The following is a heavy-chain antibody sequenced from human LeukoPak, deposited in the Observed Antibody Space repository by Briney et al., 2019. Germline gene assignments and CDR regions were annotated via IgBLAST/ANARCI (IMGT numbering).Heavy chain of an antibody. CDR1: GDSISSYY. Sequence: SETLSLTCTVSGDSISSYYWSWIRQPPGKGLEWIGSIYYSGSTYYNPSLKSRVTISVDTSKNQFSLKLSSVTAADTAVYYCARHRALDTAIVDFDYWGQGTLVTVSS. CDR3: ARHRALDTAIVDFDY. D-gene: IGHD5-18*01. CDR2: IYYSGST. J-gene: IGHJ4*02. V-gene: IGHV4-39*01.